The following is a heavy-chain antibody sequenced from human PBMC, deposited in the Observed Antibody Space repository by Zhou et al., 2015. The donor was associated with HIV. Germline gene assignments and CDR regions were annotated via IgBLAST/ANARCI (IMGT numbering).Heavy chain of an antibody. Sequence: QVQLVQSGTEVKRPGASVNVSCKTSGYTFTSYDINWVRQAPGQGLEWMGWMNPHTGNAGFAQKFKGRVSMTRDTSINTAYMELSSLRSEDTAVYYCARVYPYYHSSDWGQGTLITVSS. J-gene: IGHJ4*02. CDR1: GYTFTSYD. D-gene: IGHD3-22*01. V-gene: IGHV1-8*01. CDR3: ARVYPYYHSSD. CDR2: MNPHTGNA.